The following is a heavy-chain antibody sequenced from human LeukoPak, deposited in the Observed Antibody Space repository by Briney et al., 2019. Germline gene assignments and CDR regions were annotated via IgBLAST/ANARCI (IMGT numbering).Heavy chain of an antibody. CDR3: ARHRMNPGSYYQLDHFDY. D-gene: IGHD1-26*01. Sequence: GESLKISCKGSGYSFTSYWIGWVRQIPGKGLEWMGIIHPGDSSTRYSPSFQGQVTISDDTSISTPYLQWSSLKASDTAMYYCARHRMNPGSYYQLDHFDYWGERTLVTVSS. J-gene: IGHJ4*02. CDR2: IHPGDSST. V-gene: IGHV5-51*01. CDR1: GYSFTSYW.